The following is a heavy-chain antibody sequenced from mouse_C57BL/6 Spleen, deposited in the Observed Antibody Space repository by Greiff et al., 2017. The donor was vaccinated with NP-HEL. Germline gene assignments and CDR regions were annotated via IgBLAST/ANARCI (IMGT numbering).Heavy chain of an antibody. V-gene: IGHV1-52*01. Sequence: QVQLQQPGAELVRPGSSVKLSCKASGYTFTSYWMHWVKQRPIQGLEWIGNIDPSDSETHYNPKFKDKATLTVDKSSSTAYMQLSSLTSEDSAGDYCAARWGNYYAMDYWGQGTSVTVSS. CDR1: GYTFTSYW. CDR3: AARWGNYYAMDY. CDR2: IDPSDSET. D-gene: IGHD2-1*01. J-gene: IGHJ4*01.